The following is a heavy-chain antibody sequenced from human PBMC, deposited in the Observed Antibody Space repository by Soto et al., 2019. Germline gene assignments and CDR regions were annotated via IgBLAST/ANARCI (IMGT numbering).Heavy chain of an antibody. CDR1: GYTFTPYD. CDR2: ISVYNGNT. D-gene: IGHD4-17*01. Sequence: VQLVQSGAEVKRPGASVKVSCKASGYTFTPYDISWVRQAPGQGLEWMGWISVYNGNTNYSQKFKGRVSMTTDTSTSTAYMELRSLRSDDTAVYYCASYPYGGNSYYFDYWGQGTLVTVSS. CDR3: ASYPYGGNSYYFDY. V-gene: IGHV1-18*01. J-gene: IGHJ4*02.